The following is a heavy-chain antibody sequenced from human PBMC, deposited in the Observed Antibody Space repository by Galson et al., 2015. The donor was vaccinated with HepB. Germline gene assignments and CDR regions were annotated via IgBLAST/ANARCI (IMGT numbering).Heavy chain of an antibody. D-gene: IGHD4-17*01. V-gene: IGHV1-24*01. CDR3: ATNGDYAYGEIRGDYFDY. Sequence: SVKVSCKVSGYTLTELSMHWVRQAPGKGPEWIGGFDPEGDETIYAQKFQGRVSMTEDTSTDTAYMELSSLRSEDTAVYYCATNGDYAYGEIRGDYFDYWGQGTLVTVSS. J-gene: IGHJ4*02. CDR1: GYTLTELS. CDR2: FDPEGDET.